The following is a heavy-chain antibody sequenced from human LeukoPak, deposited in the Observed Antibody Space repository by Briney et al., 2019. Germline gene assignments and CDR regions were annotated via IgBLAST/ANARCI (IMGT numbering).Heavy chain of an antibody. CDR2: ISGSGGST. Sequence: GVSLRLSCAASGFTFSSYAMSWVRQAPGKGLEWVSAISGSGGSTYYADSVKGRFTISRDNSKNTLYLQMNSLRAEDTAVYYCAKLSLGFGEFPQMFDYWGQGTLVTVSS. CDR3: AKLSLGFGEFPQMFDY. CDR1: GFTFSSYA. D-gene: IGHD3-10*01. J-gene: IGHJ4*02. V-gene: IGHV3-23*01.